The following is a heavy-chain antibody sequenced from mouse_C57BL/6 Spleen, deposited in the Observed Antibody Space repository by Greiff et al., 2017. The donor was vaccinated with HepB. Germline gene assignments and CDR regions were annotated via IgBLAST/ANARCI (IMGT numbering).Heavy chain of an antibody. CDR3: ARNYGSRPCYFDY. CDR2: IYPGSGNT. D-gene: IGHD1-1*01. CDR1: GYSFTSNY. V-gene: IGHV1-66*01. J-gene: IGHJ2*01. Sequence: VQLQQSGPELVKPGASVKISCKASGYSFTSNYIHWVKQRPGQGLEWIGWIYPGSGNTKYKEKFKGKATLTADTSSSTAYMQLRSQTYKESAVYDCARNYGSRPCYFDYWGQRTTLTVSS.